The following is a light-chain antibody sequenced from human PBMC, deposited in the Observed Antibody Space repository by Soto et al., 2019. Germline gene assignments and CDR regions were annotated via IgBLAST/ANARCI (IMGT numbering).Light chain of an antibody. V-gene: IGKV3-20*02. CDR2: GAS. J-gene: IGKJ1*01. CDR3: QHYNTYPWT. CDR1: QSVSSSY. Sequence: IVLTQSPCTLSLSLGDRATLSCRASQSVSSSYLAWYQQKPGQAPRLLIYGASSRATGIPSRFSGSGSGTEFTLTISSLEPEDFATYYCQHYNTYPWTFGQGTKVDIK.